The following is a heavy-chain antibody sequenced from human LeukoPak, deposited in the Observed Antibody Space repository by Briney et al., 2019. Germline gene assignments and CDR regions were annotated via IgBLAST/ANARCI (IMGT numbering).Heavy chain of an antibody. Sequence: ASVKVSCKASGGTFSSYAISWVRQAPGQGLEWMGGVIPIFGTANYAQKLQGRVTMTTDTSTSTAYMELRSLRSDDTAVYYCASIGCSSTSCQNNWFDPWGQGTLVTVSS. CDR3: ASIGCSSTSCQNNWFDP. D-gene: IGHD2-2*01. CDR2: VIPIFGTA. V-gene: IGHV1-69*05. J-gene: IGHJ5*02. CDR1: GGTFSSYA.